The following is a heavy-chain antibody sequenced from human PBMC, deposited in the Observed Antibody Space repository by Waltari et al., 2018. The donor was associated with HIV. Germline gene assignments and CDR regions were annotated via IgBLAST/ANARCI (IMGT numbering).Heavy chain of an antibody. CDR3: GGIPGGY. Sequence: EVQLVESGGGLVQPGGSLKLSCAASGFTFSGYAMHWVRQASGKGLEWVGRIRSKANSYATAYAASVKGRFTISRDDSKNTAYLQMNSLKTEDTAVYYCGGIPGGYWGQGTLVTVSS. CDR2: IRSKANSYAT. D-gene: IGHD3-16*01. V-gene: IGHV3-73*01. CDR1: GFTFSGYA. J-gene: IGHJ4*02.